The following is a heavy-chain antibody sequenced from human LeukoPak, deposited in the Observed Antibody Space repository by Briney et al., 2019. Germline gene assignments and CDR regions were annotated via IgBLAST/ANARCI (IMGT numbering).Heavy chain of an antibody. J-gene: IGHJ5*02. CDR2: IYHSGST. V-gene: IGHV4-59*08. CDR3: ARGPLNWFDP. Sequence: SETLSLTCTVSGGSVRSYYWSWIRQPPGKGLEWIGYIYHSGSTDYNPSLKSRVTISVDTSKNQFSLKLSSVTAADTAVYYCARGPLNWFDPWGQGTLVTVSS. CDR1: GGSVRSYY.